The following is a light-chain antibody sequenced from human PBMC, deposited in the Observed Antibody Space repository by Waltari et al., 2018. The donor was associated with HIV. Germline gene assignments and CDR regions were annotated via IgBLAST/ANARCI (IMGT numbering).Light chain of an antibody. CDR1: SSDIGGYDY. Sequence: QSALTQPASVAGSPGQSITISCTGTSSDIGGYDYVSWYQQHPGKAPKLMIFDVNKRPPGVPARFSGSKSGHTASLTISGLQADDEADYYCCSYAGSYTEIFGGGTKLTVL. J-gene: IGLJ2*01. V-gene: IGLV2-11*01. CDR3: CSYAGSYTEI. CDR2: DVN.